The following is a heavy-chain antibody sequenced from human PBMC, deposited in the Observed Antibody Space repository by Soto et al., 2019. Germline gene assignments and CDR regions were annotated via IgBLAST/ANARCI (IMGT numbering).Heavy chain of an antibody. Sequence: GGSLRLFCAASGFIFTGYNMNWVRQAPGKGLEWVSSISSGSSYIYYADSVKGRFTISRDNAKNSLYLQMNTLRAEDTALYYCARRRAAAGTLTFDYWGQGTQVTV. D-gene: IGHD6-13*01. CDR1: GFIFTGYN. CDR3: ARRRAAAGTLTFDY. V-gene: IGHV3-21*01. J-gene: IGHJ4*02. CDR2: ISSGSSYI.